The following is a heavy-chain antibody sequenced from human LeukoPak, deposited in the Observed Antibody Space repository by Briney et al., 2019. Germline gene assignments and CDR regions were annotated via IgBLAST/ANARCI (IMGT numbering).Heavy chain of an antibody. V-gene: IGHV3-23*01. J-gene: IGHJ4*02. CDR3: ANIPYYYDSSGYYPFDY. D-gene: IGHD3-22*01. CDR2: ISGSGGST. Sequence: GGSLRLSCAASGFTFSSYSMSWVRQAPGKGLEWVSAISGSGGSTYYADSVKGRFTISRDNSKNTLYLQMNSLRAEDTAVYYCANIPYYYDSSGYYPFDYWGQGTLVTVSS. CDR1: GFTFSSYS.